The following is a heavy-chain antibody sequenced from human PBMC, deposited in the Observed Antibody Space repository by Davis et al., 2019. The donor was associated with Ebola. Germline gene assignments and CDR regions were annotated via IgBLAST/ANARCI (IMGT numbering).Heavy chain of an antibody. CDR1: GFTFSSYW. J-gene: IGHJ4*02. Sequence: GESLKISCAASGFTFSSYWMSWVRQAPGKGLEWVANIKQDGSEKYYVDSVKGRFTISRDNAKNSLYLQMNSLRAEDTAVYYCAKLKLLGYWGQGTLVTVSS. V-gene: IGHV3-7*01. D-gene: IGHD1-7*01. CDR3: AKLKLLGY. CDR2: IKQDGSEK.